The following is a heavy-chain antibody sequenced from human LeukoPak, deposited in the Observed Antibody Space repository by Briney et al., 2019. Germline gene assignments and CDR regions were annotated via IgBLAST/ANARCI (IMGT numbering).Heavy chain of an antibody. Sequence: ASVKVSCKASGYVFTSYFLHWVRQAPGQGLEWMAWISGGYNGDSNYALKLRGRLTMTTDTSTSTAYMELRSLRSDDTAVYYCARDEKKYCSGGSCPAYFDYWGQGTLVTVSS. CDR2: ISGGYNGDS. J-gene: IGHJ4*02. CDR1: GYVFTSYF. V-gene: IGHV1-18*04. CDR3: ARDEKKYCSGGSCPAYFDY. D-gene: IGHD2-15*01.